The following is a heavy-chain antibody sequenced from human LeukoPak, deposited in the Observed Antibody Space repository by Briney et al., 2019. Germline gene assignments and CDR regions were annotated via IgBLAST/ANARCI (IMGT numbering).Heavy chain of an antibody. CDR1: GFTVSSNY. D-gene: IGHD1-7*01. J-gene: IGHJ4*02. CDR2: TYSNGRT. CDR3: TRLSGDNWNYGGNFDY. Sequence: GGSLRLSCAASGFTVSSNYMSWVRQAPGKGLEWVSVTYSNGRTYYADSVKGRFTISRDISKNTLYLQMNSLRAEDTAVYYCTRLSGDNWNYGGNFDYWGQGTLVTVSS. V-gene: IGHV3-53*01.